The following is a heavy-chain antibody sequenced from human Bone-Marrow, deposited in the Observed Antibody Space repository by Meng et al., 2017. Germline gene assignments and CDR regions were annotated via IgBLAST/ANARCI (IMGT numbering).Heavy chain of an antibody. CDR1: GYSFTSYW. CDR2: IYPGDSDT. J-gene: IGHJ4*02. Sequence: KISCQGSGYSFTSYWIGWVRQMPGKGLEWMGIIYPGDSDTRYSPSFQGQVTISVDKSISTAYLQWSSLKASDTATYYCARHNSGSYSKLDYWGQGTLVTVSS. CDR3: ARHNSGSYSKLDY. V-gene: IGHV5-51*01. D-gene: IGHD1-26*01.